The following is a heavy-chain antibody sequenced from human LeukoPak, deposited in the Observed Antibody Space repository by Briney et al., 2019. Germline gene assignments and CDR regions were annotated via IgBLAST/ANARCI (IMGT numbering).Heavy chain of an antibody. CDR1: GYTFTSYG. D-gene: IGHD2-2*01. J-gene: IGHJ4*02. CDR2: ISAYNGNT. CDR3: ARESSLYYFDY. Sequence: ASVKVSCKASGYTFTSYGISWVRQAPGQGLEWMGWISAYNGNTNYAQKFQGRVTMTRDTSISTAYMELSRLRSDDTAVYYCARESSLYYFDYWGQGTLVTVSS. V-gene: IGHV1-18*01.